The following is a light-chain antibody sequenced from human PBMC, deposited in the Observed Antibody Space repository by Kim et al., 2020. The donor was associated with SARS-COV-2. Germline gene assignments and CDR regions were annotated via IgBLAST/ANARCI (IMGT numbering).Light chain of an antibody. CDR1: SSVVGSYNL. CDR2: EAT. Sequence: GQTITISSPGTSSVVGSYNLVSWYQQDPGKAPKLMVYEATQRPSGVSNRFSGTKGGNTASLTISGLQAGDEADYYCCSYADSSTLVFGGGTQLTVL. V-gene: IGLV2-23*01. J-gene: IGLJ2*01. CDR3: CSYADSSTLV.